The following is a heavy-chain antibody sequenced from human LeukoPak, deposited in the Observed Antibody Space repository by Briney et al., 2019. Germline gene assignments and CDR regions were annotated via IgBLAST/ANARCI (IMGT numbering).Heavy chain of an antibody. CDR3: ARAPTYYYDSGGYLRYFDY. D-gene: IGHD3-22*01. J-gene: IGHJ4*02. V-gene: IGHV4-31*03. CDR1: GGSISSGGYY. CDR2: IYYSGST. Sequence: SQTLSLTCTVSGGSISSGGYYWSWIRQHPGKGLEWIGYIYYSGSTNYNPSLKSRVTISVDTSKNQFSLKLSSVTAADTAVYYCARAPTYYYDSGGYLRYFDYWGQGTLVTVSS.